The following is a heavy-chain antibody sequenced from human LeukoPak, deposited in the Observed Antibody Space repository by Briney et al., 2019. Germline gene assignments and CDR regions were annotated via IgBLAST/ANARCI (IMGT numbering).Heavy chain of an antibody. D-gene: IGHD2-15*01. CDR2: INHGGST. J-gene: IGHJ5*02. CDR1: GGSFSGYN. CDR3: ARGQKDCSGGSCYRNWFDP. V-gene: IGHV4-34*01. Sequence: SETLSLTCAVYGGSFSGYNWSWIRQPPGKGLEWIEEINHGGSTNYNPSLKSRVTISVDTSKNQFSLKLSSVTAADTAVYYCARGQKDCSGGSCYRNWFDPWGQGTLVTVSS.